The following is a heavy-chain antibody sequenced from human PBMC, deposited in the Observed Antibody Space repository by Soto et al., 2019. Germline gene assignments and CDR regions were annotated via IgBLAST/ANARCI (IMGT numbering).Heavy chain of an antibody. J-gene: IGHJ3*01. Sequence: SETLSLTCAVSGGFISSDNWWTWVRQPPGKGLEWIGEIYHSGRTNYNTSLKSRVTISVDKSKNHFSLKLTSVTAADTALYYCARDYEQQPKNTWALEVWGQGTMVTVSS. D-gene: IGHD6-13*01. CDR1: GGFISSDNW. CDR2: IYHSGRT. CDR3: ARDYEQQPKNTWALEV. V-gene: IGHV4-4*02.